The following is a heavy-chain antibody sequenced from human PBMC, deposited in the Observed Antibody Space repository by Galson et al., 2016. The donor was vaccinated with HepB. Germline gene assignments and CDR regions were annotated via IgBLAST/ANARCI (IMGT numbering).Heavy chain of an antibody. D-gene: IGHD6-19*01. CDR3: ARASYSSSWFGDFDY. CDR2: IWYDGETK. J-gene: IGHJ4*02. V-gene: IGHV3-33*01. CDR1: GFSFSLYG. Sequence: SLRLSCAASGFSFSLYGMHWVRQAPGKGLEWVALIWYDGETKYSADSVKGRFTISRDNSDNTLYLHMNSLRAEDTAVYYCARASYSSSWFGDFDYWGQGTLVIFSS.